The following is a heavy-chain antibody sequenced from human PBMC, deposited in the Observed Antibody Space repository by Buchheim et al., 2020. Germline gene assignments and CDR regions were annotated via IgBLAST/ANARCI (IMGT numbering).Heavy chain of an antibody. D-gene: IGHD3-16*01. CDR2: ISDTVTHT. CDR3: VKMNYGFYFFAF. V-gene: IGHV3-23*01. CDR1: GFTFSSYA. J-gene: IGHJ4*02. Sequence: EEQLLESGGGLVQPGGSLRLSCAASGFTFSSYAMGWVRQAPGKGLEWVSTISDTVTHTYYADSVKGRFTVSRDNSKNTLYLQMSSLRADDTAIYYCVKMNYGFYFFAFWGQGT.